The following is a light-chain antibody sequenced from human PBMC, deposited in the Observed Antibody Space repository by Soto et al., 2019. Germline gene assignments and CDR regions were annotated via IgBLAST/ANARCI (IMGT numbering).Light chain of an antibody. CDR3: LQSYTFPFT. CDR2: AAS. V-gene: IGKV1-39*01. Sequence: DIQMTQSPFSLSASVVDTVTLTCRASQDISNYLNWLQQKPGKAPKLLIYAASTLQTGVPSRFSGSESGTDFTLTISSLQPEDFAIYFCLQSYTFPFTFGPGTRVEIK. CDR1: QDISNY. J-gene: IGKJ3*01.